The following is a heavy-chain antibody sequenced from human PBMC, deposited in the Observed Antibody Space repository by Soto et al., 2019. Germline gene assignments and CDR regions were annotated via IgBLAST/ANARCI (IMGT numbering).Heavy chain of an antibody. CDR1: GGYISSYY. J-gene: IGHJ4*02. D-gene: IGHD3-10*01. CDR2: IYYSGST. CDR3: AGITMVRGVLEVSRRFDY. V-gene: IGHV4-59*01. Sequence: PSETLSLTCTVSGGYISSYYWSWIRQPPGKGLEWIGYIYYSGSTNYNPSLKSRVTISVDTSKNQFSLKLSSVTAADTAVYYCAGITMVRGVLEVSRRFDYWGQGTLVTVSS.